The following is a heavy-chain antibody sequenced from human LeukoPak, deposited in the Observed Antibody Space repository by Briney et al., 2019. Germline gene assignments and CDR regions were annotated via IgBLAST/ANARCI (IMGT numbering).Heavy chain of an antibody. CDR1: GYTFTNYA. J-gene: IGHJ6*02. CDR3: ARLYSSGWPLECTDV. CDR2: ISAYNGNT. V-gene: IGHV1-18*01. Sequence: GASVKVSCKASGYTFTNYAVSWVRQAPGQGLEYMGYISAYNGNTNYAQNLQGRVTMTTDTSTTTVYMELRSLRSDDTAVYYCARLYSSGWPLECTDVWGQGATVTVSS. D-gene: IGHD6-19*01.